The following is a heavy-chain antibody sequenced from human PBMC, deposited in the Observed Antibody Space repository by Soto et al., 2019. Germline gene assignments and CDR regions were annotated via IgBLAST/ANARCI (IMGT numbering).Heavy chain of an antibody. V-gene: IGHV3-48*02. Sequence: GGSLRLSCAASGFTFSSYSMNWVRQAPGKGLEWVSYISSSSSTIYYADSVKGRFTISRDNAKNSLYLQMNSLRDEDTAVYYCARDPTYYYDSSGYVVFDYWGQGTLVTVSS. CDR2: ISSSSSTI. J-gene: IGHJ4*02. CDR3: ARDPTYYYDSSGYVVFDY. CDR1: GFTFSSYS. D-gene: IGHD3-22*01.